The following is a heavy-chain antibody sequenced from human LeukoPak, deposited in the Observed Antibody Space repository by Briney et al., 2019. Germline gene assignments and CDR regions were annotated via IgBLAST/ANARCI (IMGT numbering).Heavy chain of an antibody. Sequence: GGSLRLSCAASGFTFSSYAMHWVRQAPGKGLEWVSGISGSGGSTYYADSVKGRFTISRDNSKNTLYLQMNSLRAEDTAVYYCAKGAAYYYDSSGQLDYWGQGTLVTVSS. D-gene: IGHD3-22*01. CDR3: AKGAAYYYDSSGQLDY. CDR1: GFTFSSYA. V-gene: IGHV3-23*01. CDR2: ISGSGGST. J-gene: IGHJ4*02.